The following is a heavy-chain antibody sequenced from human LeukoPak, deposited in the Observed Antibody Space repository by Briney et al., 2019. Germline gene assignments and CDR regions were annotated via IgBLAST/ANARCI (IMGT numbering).Heavy chain of an antibody. CDR2: ITGGDGTT. CDR1: GFTFSNYA. J-gene: IGHJ4*02. Sequence: PGGSLRLSCEASGFTFSNYAMSWVRQAPGKGLEWVSVITGGDGTTYYGDSVKGRFSISRDNSKNTVYLQMNSLRVEDTAVYYCAKGLVRGVILPLRWGQGTLVTVSS. D-gene: IGHD3-10*01. CDR3: AKGLVRGVILPLR. V-gene: IGHV3-23*01.